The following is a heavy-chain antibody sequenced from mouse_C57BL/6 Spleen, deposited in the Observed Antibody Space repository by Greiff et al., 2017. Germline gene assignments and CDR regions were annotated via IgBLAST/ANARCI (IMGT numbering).Heavy chain of an antibody. D-gene: IGHD2-10*01. CDR1: GYTFTSYG. CDR2: IYPRSGNT. V-gene: IGHV1-81*01. Sequence: QVHVKQSGAELARPGASVKLSCKASGYTFTSYGISWVKQRTGQGLEWIGEIYPRSGNTSYNEKFKGQATLPADKSSSPAYMELRSMTSEDSAVYCCVRGGSYSDNLAWFAYWGQGTLVTGSA. CDR3: VRGGSYSDNLAWFAY. J-gene: IGHJ3*01.